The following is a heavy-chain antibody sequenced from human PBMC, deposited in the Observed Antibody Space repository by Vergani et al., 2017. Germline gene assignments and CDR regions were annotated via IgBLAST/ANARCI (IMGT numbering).Heavy chain of an antibody. CDR2: IYYSGST. Sequence: QVQLQESGPGLVKPSQTLSLTCTVSGGSISSGGYYLSWIRQPPGKGLEWIGYIYYSGSTYYNPSLKSRVTISVDTSKNQFSLKLSSVTAADTAVYYCARVRARPSPEDYYFYMDVWGRGTAVTVSS. CDR1: GGSISSGGYY. J-gene: IGHJ6*03. V-gene: IGHV4-31*03. CDR3: ARVRARPSPEDYYFYMDV.